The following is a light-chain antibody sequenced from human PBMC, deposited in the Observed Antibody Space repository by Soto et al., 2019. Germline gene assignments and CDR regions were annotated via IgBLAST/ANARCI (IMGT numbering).Light chain of an antibody. Sequence: NFMLTQPHSVSEAPGKTVTISCTRSCGSIASNYVKWYQQLPGSAPTTLIYEDSDRPSGVPDRFSGSIASSSNSASLTVSGPETEDEADYEGQAYGSNTHLVFGGGTKLTVL. CDR3: QAYGSNTHLV. J-gene: IGLJ2*01. CDR2: EDS. CDR1: CGSIASNY. V-gene: IGLV6-57*04.